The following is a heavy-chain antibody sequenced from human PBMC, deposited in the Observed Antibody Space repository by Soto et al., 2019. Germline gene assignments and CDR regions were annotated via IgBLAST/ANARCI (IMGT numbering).Heavy chain of an antibody. D-gene: IGHD1-1*01. CDR3: TRGPRSTSTGTGAF. CDR1: GFTFSMYW. Sequence: PGGSLRLSCAASGFTFSMYWMHWVRQVPGKGPEWVSRINDDGSSTNYADSVKGRFTISRDNAKNTLYLQMNDLRAEDTAVYYCTRGPRSTSTGTGAFWGQGTLATVSS. J-gene: IGHJ4*02. V-gene: IGHV3-74*01. CDR2: INDDGSST.